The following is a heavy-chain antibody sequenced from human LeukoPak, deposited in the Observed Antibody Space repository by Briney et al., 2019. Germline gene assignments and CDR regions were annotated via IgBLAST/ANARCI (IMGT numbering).Heavy chain of an antibody. J-gene: IGHJ4*02. CDR2: INPNSGGT. Sequence: ASVKVSCKASGYTFTGYHMHWVRQAPGQGLEWMGWINPNSGGTNYAQKFQGRVTMTRDTSISTTYMELSRLRSDDTAVYYCASLIRAVTYFDYWGQGTLVTVSS. D-gene: IGHD4-17*01. CDR1: GYTFTGYH. V-gene: IGHV1-2*02. CDR3: ASLIRAVTYFDY.